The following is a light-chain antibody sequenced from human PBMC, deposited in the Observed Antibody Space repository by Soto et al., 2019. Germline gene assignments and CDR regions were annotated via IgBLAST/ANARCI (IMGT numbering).Light chain of an antibody. J-gene: IGKJ1*01. Sequence: EIVLTQSPGTLSLSPGERATLSCRASQIFSSSYFAWYQQKPGQAPRLLIYGASTRATGIPDRFSGSGSGTDFTLTISRLEPEDFAVYYCQQYGDSPWTFGQGTKVEIK. CDR3: QQYGDSPWT. CDR1: QIFSSSY. CDR2: GAS. V-gene: IGKV3-20*01.